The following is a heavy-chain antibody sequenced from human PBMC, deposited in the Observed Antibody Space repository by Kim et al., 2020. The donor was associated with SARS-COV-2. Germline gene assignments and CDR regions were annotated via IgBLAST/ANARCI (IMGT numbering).Heavy chain of an antibody. V-gene: IGHV4-30-4*01. D-gene: IGHD6-19*01. CDR1: GGSISSGDYY. Sequence: SETLSLTCTVSGGSISSGDYYWSWIRQPPGKGLEWIGYIYYSGSTYYNPSLKSRVTISVDTSKNQFSLKLSSVTAADTAVYYCASYVYSSGWYNWFDPWGQGTLVTVSS. J-gene: IGHJ5*02. CDR3: ASYVYSSGWYNWFDP. CDR2: IYYSGST.